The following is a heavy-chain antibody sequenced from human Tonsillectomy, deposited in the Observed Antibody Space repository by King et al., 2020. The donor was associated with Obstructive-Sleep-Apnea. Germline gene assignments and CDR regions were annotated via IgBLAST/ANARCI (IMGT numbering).Heavy chain of an antibody. J-gene: IGHJ6*02. CDR3: AREGEGSPVYYYYGMDV. D-gene: IGHD3-10*01. V-gene: IGHV3-66*01. Sequence: VQLVESGGGLVQPGGSLRLSCAASGFTVSSNYMSWVRQAPGKGLEWVSVIYSGGSTYYADSVKGGFTISRDNSKNTLYLQMNSLRAEDTAVYYCAREGEGSPVYYYYGMDVWGQGTTVTVSS. CDR2: IYSGGST. CDR1: GFTVSSNY.